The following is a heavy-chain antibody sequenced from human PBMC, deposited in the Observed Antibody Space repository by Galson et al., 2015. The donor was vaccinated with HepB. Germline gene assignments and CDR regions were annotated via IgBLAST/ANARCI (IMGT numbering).Heavy chain of an antibody. J-gene: IGHJ6*02. CDR3: ARDLPPGGLELVHYYYGMDV. CDR2: ISSSGSFE. V-gene: IGHV3-21*01. CDR1: GFTFSTYS. D-gene: IGHD1-7*01. Sequence: SLRLSCAASGFTFSTYSMNWVRQAPGKGLEWVSSISSSGSFEYYADSVKGRFTISRDNARNSLSLQMNSLRAEDTAVYYCARDLPPGGLELVHYYYGMDVWGQGTTVTVSS.